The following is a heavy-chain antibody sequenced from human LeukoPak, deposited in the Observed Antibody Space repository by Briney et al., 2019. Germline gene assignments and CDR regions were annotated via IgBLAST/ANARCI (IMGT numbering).Heavy chain of an antibody. CDR2: INHSGST. Sequence: SETLSLTCAVYGGSFSGYYWSWIRQPPGKGLEWIGEINHSGSTNYNPSLKSRVTISVDTSKNQFSLKLSSVTAADTAVYYCAGDLRGLQEPTFDIWGQGTMVTVSS. V-gene: IGHV4-34*01. CDR3: AGDLRGLQEPTFDI. CDR1: GGSFSGYY. J-gene: IGHJ3*02. D-gene: IGHD5-24*01.